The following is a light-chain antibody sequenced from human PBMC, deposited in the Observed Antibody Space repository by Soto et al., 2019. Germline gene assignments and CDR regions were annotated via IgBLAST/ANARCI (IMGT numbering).Light chain of an antibody. CDR2: AAS. Sequence: IVMTQSPATLSVSPGERATLSCRASQSVTSSLAWYQQKPGQAPRLLIYAASARATGIPARFSGSGSETEFTLTISNLQSEDFAVYYCQQYNYWPQTFGQGTKVEIK. CDR3: QQYNYWPQT. CDR1: QSVTSS. V-gene: IGKV3-15*01. J-gene: IGKJ1*01.